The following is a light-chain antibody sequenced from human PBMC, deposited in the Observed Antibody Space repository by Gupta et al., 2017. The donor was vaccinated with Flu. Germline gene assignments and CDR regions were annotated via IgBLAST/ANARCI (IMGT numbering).Light chain of an antibody. Sequence: DIQMTQSPSSPSASVGDRVTITCRASEKIGNYLSWYQQKVGRTARLLLYGASAVLSGVPSTISGNRSSAAFTLIIIRRLPPDFATTSCWQRYITPKMFGQGTKLEVK. CDR3: WQRYITPKM. CDR2: GAS. CDR1: EKIGNY. V-gene: IGKV1-39*01. J-gene: IGKJ1*01.